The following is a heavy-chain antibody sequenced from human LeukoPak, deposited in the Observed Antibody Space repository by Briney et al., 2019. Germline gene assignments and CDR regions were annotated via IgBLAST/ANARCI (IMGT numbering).Heavy chain of an antibody. CDR3: ANGMDDRDTAMTN. D-gene: IGHD5-18*01. Sequence: GGSLRLSCAASGFTFNNYAMTWVRQAPGKGLEWLSGISGRAGHTFYADSVKGQFTMSRDNSKNIVVLQMNNRRREDSAIYYCANGMDDRDTAMTNWGQGTLVTVSP. V-gene: IGHV3-23*01. CDR1: GFTFNNYA. CDR2: ISGRAGHT. J-gene: IGHJ4*02.